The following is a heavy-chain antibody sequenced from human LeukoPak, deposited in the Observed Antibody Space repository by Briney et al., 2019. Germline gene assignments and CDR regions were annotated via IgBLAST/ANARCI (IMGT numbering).Heavy chain of an antibody. D-gene: IGHD2-2*01. CDR2: INHSGST. CDR1: GGSFSGYY. CDR3: ARVASVPAAMGIYYYYYMDV. V-gene: IGHV4-34*01. Sequence: PSETLSLTCAVYGGSFSGYYRSWIRQPPGKGLEWIGEINHSGSTNYNPSFKSRGTISVDTSTNQFSLKLSSVTAADTAVYYCARVASVPAAMGIYYYYYMDVWGKGTTVTVSS. J-gene: IGHJ6*03.